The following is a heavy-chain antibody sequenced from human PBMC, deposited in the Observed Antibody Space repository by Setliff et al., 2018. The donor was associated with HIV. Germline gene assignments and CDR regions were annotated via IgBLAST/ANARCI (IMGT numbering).Heavy chain of an antibody. Sequence: SETLSLTCTVSGASLNSGSYFWSWIRQSAGKGLEWIGRIYTSGSTNDNPSLKSRITISVDTSNQFSLKLSSVTAADAAVYYCARSPSYRSSWEYYFDYWGQGILVTVSS. V-gene: IGHV4-61*02. D-gene: IGHD6-13*01. CDR1: GASLNSGSYF. CDR2: IYTSGST. J-gene: IGHJ4*02. CDR3: ARSPSYRSSWEYYFDY.